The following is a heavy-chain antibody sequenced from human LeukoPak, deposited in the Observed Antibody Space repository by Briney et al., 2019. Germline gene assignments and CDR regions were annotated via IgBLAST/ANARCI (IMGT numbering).Heavy chain of an antibody. CDR2: IYHSGST. Sequence: PSETLSLTCTVSGGSISSGGYYWSWIRQPPGKGLEWIGYIYHSGSTYYNPSLKSRVTISVDRSKNQFSLKLSSVTAADTAVYYCARRVVPAATVYYYYYMDVWGKGTTVTVSS. J-gene: IGHJ6*03. V-gene: IGHV4-30-2*01. CDR3: ARRVVPAATVYYYYYMDV. CDR1: GGSISSGGYY. D-gene: IGHD2-2*01.